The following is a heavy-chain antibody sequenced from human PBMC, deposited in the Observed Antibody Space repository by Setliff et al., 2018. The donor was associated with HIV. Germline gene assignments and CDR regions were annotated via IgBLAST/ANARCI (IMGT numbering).Heavy chain of an antibody. V-gene: IGHV1-69*05. D-gene: IGHD3-10*01. CDR3: TRQTYYYGSGRYFPPDY. CDR2: IIPMFGAA. Sequence: GASVKVSCKASGYTFTNYAISWVRQAPGQGLEWMGGIIPMFGAANYAQKFQGRVTITTDASTSAAYIELSSLRSEDTAVYYCTRQTYYYGSGRYFPPDYWGQGTLVTVS. J-gene: IGHJ4*02. CDR1: GYTFTNYA.